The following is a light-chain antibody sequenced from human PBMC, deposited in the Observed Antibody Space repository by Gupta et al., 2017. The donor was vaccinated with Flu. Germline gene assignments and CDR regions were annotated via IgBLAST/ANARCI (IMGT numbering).Light chain of an antibody. CDR2: KAS. J-gene: IGKJ1*01. V-gene: IGKV1-5*03. CDR3: QQYDSYSWT. CDR1: QSINNW. Sequence: PSTLSASVGDRVTITCRASQSINNWLAWYQQKPGKAPKLLIYKASSLQSGVPSRFSGSGSGTEFTLTISSLQPDDFATYYCQQYDSYSWTFGQGTKVEIK.